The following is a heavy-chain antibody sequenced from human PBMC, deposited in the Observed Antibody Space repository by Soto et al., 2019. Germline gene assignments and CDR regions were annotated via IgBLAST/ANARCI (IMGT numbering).Heavy chain of an antibody. V-gene: IGHV1-18*01. D-gene: IGHD1-26*01. CDR1: GYTFTNYG. J-gene: IGHJ4*02. CDR3: ARSRAGGTWEQYPSFYFDY. CDR2: ISTYNGDR. Sequence: ASVKVSCKASGYTFTNYGISWVRQAPGQGLEWLGWISTYNGDRDFAQKVQGRVTMTTDTSTTTAYMELRSLRSNGTAVYYCARSRAGGTWEQYPSFYFDYWGQGALVTVSS.